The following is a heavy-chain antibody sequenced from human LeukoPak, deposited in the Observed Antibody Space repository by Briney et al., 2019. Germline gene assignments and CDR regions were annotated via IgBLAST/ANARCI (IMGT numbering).Heavy chain of an antibody. V-gene: IGHV4-61*08. CDR2: IYYISNT. CDR3: ARTQSQSGSYRYYFGY. J-gene: IGHJ4*02. Sequence: EASETLSLTCTVSGASVGSAGYYWSWIRQPPGGRLEWIGYIYYISNTNYNPSLKSRVTMSVDPSKNQFSLKLNSVTAADTAVYYCARTQSQSGSYRYYFGYWGQGTLVTVSS. CDR1: GASVGSAGYY. D-gene: IGHD1-26*01.